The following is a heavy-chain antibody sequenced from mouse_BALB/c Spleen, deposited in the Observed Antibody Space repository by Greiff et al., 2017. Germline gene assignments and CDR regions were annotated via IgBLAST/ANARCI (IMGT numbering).Heavy chain of an antibody. Sequence: VQLQQSGTVLARPGASVKMSCKASGYTFTSYWMHWVKQRPGQGLEWIGAIYPGNSDTSYNQKFKGKAKLTAVTSTSTAYMELSSLTNEDSAVYYCTRENGSSSYYAMDYWGQGTSVTVSS. CDR3: TRENGSSSYYAMDY. D-gene: IGHD1-1*01. V-gene: IGHV1-5*01. J-gene: IGHJ4*01. CDR1: GYTFTSYW. CDR2: IYPGNSDT.